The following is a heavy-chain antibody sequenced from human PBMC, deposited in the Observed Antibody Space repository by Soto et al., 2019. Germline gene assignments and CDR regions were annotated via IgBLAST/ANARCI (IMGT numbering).Heavy chain of an antibody. V-gene: IGHV4-59*11. CDR3: ARGGWSMDV. D-gene: IGHD2-15*01. CDR1: GASISSLY. Sequence: SETLSLTCTISGASISSLYWSWVRQPPGKGLEWIGYIHYSGSTNYNPSLRSRVTILVDTSKNQFSLRLSSVTAADTAVYYCARGGWSMDVWGQGTTVTVS. J-gene: IGHJ6*02. CDR2: IHYSGST.